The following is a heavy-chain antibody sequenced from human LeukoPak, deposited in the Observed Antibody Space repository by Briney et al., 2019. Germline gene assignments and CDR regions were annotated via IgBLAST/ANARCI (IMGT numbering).Heavy chain of an antibody. D-gene: IGHD3-3*01. CDR2: MNPNSGNT. V-gene: IGHV1-8*01. J-gene: IGHJ6*02. Sequence: ASVKVSCKASGYTFTSHDINWVRLATGQGLEWMGWMNPNSGNTGYAQKFQGRVTMTRNTSISTAYMELSSLRSEDTAVYYCARGQRFLEWLFRGSDYYYYYYGIDVWGQGTTVTVSS. CDR3: ARGQRFLEWLFRGSDYYYYYYGIDV. CDR1: GYTFTSHD.